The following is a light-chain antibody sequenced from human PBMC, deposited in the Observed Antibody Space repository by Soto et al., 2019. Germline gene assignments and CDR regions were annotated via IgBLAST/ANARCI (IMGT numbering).Light chain of an antibody. CDR2: EVS. CDR3: CSKTSSITYV. CDR1: SSDIGGYNY. Sequence: QSALTQPASVSGSPGQSITISCTGTSSDIGGYNYVSWYQQHPGEAPKLVIYEVSNRPSGVSNRFSGSKSGNTASLTISGLQADDVADYYCCSKTSSITYVFGSGTKVTVL. J-gene: IGLJ1*01. V-gene: IGLV2-14*01.